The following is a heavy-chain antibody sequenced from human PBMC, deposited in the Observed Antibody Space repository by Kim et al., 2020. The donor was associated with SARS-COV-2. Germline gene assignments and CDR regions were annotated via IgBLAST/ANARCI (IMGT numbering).Heavy chain of an antibody. J-gene: IGHJ4*02. Sequence: ASVKVSCKASGYTFSNYALQWVRQAPGQSLEWMGWISGLNGQTKYSQKFQGRVTITSDTDASTAFMEVSSLRSEDTAVYYCARALFHSGFDYWGQGTLVT. CDR3: ARALFHSGFDY. D-gene: IGHD3-10*01. CDR1: GYTFSNYA. V-gene: IGHV1-3*01. CDR2: ISGLNGQT.